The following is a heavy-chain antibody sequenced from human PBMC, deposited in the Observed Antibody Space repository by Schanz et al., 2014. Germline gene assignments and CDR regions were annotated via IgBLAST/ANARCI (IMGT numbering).Heavy chain of an antibody. J-gene: IGHJ4*02. V-gene: IGHV3-30*18. CDR2: MSYDGSIK. Sequence: VQLVESGGGLVKPGGSLRLSCAASGFTFSNYAMSWVRQAPGKGLEWVAAMSYDGSIKYYGDSVKGRFTISRDNSKNTLYLHMNTLRSEDTAVYYCAKDTTHIDIVRVPTAIDYWGQGTLVTVSS. CDR3: AKDTTHIDIVRVPTAIDY. CDR1: GFTFSNYA. D-gene: IGHD2-2*01.